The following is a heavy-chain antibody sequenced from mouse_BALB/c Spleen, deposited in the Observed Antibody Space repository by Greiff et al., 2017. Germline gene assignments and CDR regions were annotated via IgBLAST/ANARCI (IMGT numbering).Heavy chain of an antibody. J-gene: IGHJ4*01. CDR2: ISSGSSTI. Sequence: EVKVVESGGGLVQPGGSRKLSCAASGFTFSSFGMHWVRQAPEKGLEWVAYISSGSSTIYYADTVKGRFTISRDNPKNTLFLQMTSLRSEDTAMYYWARRGGGNAMDYWGQGTSVTVSS. CDR1: GFTFSSFG. V-gene: IGHV5-17*02. CDR3: ARRGGGNAMDY.